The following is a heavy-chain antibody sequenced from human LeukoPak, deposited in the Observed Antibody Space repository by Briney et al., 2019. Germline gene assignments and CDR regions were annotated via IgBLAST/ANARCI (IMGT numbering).Heavy chain of an antibody. V-gene: IGHV3-48*03. CDR3: AKAHCSSTSCSRADS. CDR2: ISSSGNTI. J-gene: IGHJ4*02. CDR1: EFTFTSYE. D-gene: IGHD2-2*01. Sequence: GGSLRLSCAASEFTFTSYELNWVRQAPGKGLEWVSYISSSGNTISYADSVKGRFTISRVQSTNTVYLQMNSLRADDTAVYYCAKAHCSSTSCSRADSWGQGTLVTVSS.